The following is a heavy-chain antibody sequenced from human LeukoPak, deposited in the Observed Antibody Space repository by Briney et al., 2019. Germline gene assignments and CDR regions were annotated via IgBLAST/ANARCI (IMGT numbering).Heavy chain of an antibody. V-gene: IGHV1-69*13. CDR2: IIPIFGTA. D-gene: IGHD3-10*01. CDR3: ARVRGVIIGDAFDI. J-gene: IGHJ3*02. Sequence: ASVKVSCKASGGTFSSYAISWVRQAPGQGLEWMGGIIPIFGTANYAQKFQGRVTITADESTSTAYMELSSLRSEDTAVYYCARVRGVIIGDAFDIWGRGTMVTVSS. CDR1: GGTFSSYA.